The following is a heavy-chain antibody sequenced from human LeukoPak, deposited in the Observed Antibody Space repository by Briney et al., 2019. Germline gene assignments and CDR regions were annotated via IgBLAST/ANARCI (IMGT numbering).Heavy chain of an antibody. Sequence: PGGSLRLSCVASGFTVSSNYMSWVRQAPGKGLEGVSVIYSGGSTYYADSVKGRFTISRDNAKNTLNLQMNSLRAEDTAVYYCARDLGQYYDTSDNWFDPWGQGTLVTVSS. CDR1: GFTVSSNY. CDR2: IYSGGST. D-gene: IGHD3-22*01. V-gene: IGHV3-66*01. CDR3: ARDLGQYYDTSDNWFDP. J-gene: IGHJ5*02.